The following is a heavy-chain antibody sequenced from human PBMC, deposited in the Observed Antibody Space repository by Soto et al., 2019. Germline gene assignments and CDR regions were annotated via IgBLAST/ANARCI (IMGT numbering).Heavy chain of an antibody. V-gene: IGHV3-23*01. CDR2: IGGSGGNT. Sequence: EVQLFESGGGLVQPGESLRLSCAASGFAFISYAMTWVRQAPGKGLEWVSAIGGSGGNTYYADSVKGRLTISRDNSKNTLFLQMNSLRAEDTAVYFCARVLGYCSGGSCYWGWFDPWGQGTLVTVSS. CDR1: GFAFISYA. J-gene: IGHJ5*02. D-gene: IGHD2-15*01. CDR3: ARVLGYCSGGSCYWGWFDP.